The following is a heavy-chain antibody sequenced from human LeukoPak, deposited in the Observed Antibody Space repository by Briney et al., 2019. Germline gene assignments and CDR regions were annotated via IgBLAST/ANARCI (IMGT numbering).Heavy chain of an antibody. V-gene: IGHV4-34*01. CDR2: INHSGST. CDR3: ARQLGYYYDSSGYYYLSAFDI. D-gene: IGHD3-22*01. Sequence: SETLSLTCAVYGGSFSGYYWSWIRQPPGKGLEWIGEINHSGSTNYNPSLKSRVTISVDTSKNQFSLKLSSVTAADTAVYYCARQLGYYYDSSGYYYLSAFDIWGQGTMVTVSS. J-gene: IGHJ3*02. CDR1: GGSFSGYY.